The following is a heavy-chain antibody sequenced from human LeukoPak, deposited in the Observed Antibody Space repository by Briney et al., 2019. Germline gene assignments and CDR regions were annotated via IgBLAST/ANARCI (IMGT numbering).Heavy chain of an antibody. CDR3: ARHPAASHYYYGMDV. Sequence: SETLSLTCTVSGGSISSYYWSWIRQPPGKGLEWIGYIYYSGSTNYNPSLKSRVTISVDTSKNQFSLKLSSVTAADTAVYYCARHPAASHYYYGMDVWGQGTTVTVSS. J-gene: IGHJ6*02. V-gene: IGHV4-59*08. CDR2: IYYSGST. CDR1: GGSISSYY.